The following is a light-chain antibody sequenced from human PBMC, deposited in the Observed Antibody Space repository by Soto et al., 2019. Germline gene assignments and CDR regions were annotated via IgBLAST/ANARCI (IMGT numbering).Light chain of an antibody. J-gene: IGLJ1*01. Sequence: QSVLTQPPSASGTPGQRVTISCSGSSSNIGRNYVYWYQQLPGTAPKLVLYSNTARPSGVPDRFSGSRSGSSGSLAITGLQPEDEADYYCQSYDSGVTGSVFGTGTKLTVL. CDR2: SNT. V-gene: IGLV1-47*02. CDR1: SSNIGRNY. CDR3: QSYDSGVTGSV.